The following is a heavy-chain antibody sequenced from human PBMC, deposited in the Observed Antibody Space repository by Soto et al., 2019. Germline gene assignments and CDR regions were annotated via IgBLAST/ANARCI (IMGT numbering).Heavy chain of an antibody. CDR3: ARDDEYSSGWYYFDY. CDR1: GFTFSSYS. D-gene: IGHD6-19*01. J-gene: IGHJ4*02. CDR2: ISSSSSTI. Sequence: GSLRFSCAASGFTFSSYSMNWVRQAPGKGLEWVSYISSSSSTIYYADSVKGRFTISRDNAKNSLYLQMNSLRDEDTAVYYCARDDEYSSGWYYFDYWGQGTLVTVSS. V-gene: IGHV3-48*02.